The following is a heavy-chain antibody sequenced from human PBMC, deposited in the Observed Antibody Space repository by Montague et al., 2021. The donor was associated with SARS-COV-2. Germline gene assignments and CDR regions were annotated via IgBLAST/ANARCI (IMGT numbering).Heavy chain of an antibody. D-gene: IGHD3-10*01. CDR3: ARLRDGVVPSPILGVGPYYSYYYMDV. CDR1: GGSFSRYY. Sequence: SETLSLTCAVYGGSFSRYYWGWIRQPPGKGLEWIGEISQSGNTKYNPSLQSRVSISLDTSRNQFSLKVSSVTAADTAVYYCARLRDGVVPSPILGVGPYYSYYYMDVWGRGTTVTVSS. V-gene: IGHV4-34*01. CDR2: ISQSGNT. J-gene: IGHJ6*03.